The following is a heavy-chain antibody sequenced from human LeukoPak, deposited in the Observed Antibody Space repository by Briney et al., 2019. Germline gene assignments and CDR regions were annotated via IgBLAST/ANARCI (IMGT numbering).Heavy chain of an antibody. V-gene: IGHV1-2*02. CDR1: GYTFTGYY. Sequence: ASVKVSCKASGYTFTGYYMHWVRQAPGQGLEWMGWINPNSGGTNYAQKFRGRVTMTRDTSISTAYMELSRLRSDDTAVYYCAREPASGDWFDYWGQGTLVTVSS. J-gene: IGHJ4*02. D-gene: IGHD3-9*01. CDR2: INPNSGGT. CDR3: AREPASGDWFDY.